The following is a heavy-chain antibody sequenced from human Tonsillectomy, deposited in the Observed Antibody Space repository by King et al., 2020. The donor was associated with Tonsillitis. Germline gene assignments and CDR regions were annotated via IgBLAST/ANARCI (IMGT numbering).Heavy chain of an antibody. D-gene: IGHD3-10*01. CDR2: TQTGGNT. CDR3: ASGGALDC. J-gene: IGHJ4*02. V-gene: IGHV3-53*01. CDR1: GFTVSTNY. Sequence: VQLVESGGGLVQPGGSLRLSCAASGFTVSTNYMSWVRQAPGKGLEWVSITQTGGNTYYADSVKGRFAISRDNSKNTVYLQMNSLRAEDTAVYYCASGGALDCWGQGTLVTVSS.